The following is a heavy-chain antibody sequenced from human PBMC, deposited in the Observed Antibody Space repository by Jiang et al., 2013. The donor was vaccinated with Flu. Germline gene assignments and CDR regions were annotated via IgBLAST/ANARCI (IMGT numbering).Heavy chain of an antibody. CDR2: IYWDDDK. Sequence: IYWDDDKRYSPSLKSRLTITKDTSKNQVVLTMTNMDPVDTATYYCAHGLSGDLDPGFDYWGQGTLVTVSS. J-gene: IGHJ4*02. V-gene: IGHV2-5*02. D-gene: IGHD4-17*01. CDR3: AHGLSGDLDPGFDY.